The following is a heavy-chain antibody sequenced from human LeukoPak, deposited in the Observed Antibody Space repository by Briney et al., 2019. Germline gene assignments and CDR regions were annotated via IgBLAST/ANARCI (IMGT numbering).Heavy chain of an antibody. D-gene: IGHD5-18*01. CDR2: INHSGST. Sequence: SETLSLTCAVYGGSFSGYYWSWIRQPPGKGLEWIGEINHSGSTNYNPSLKSRATISVDTSKNQFSLQLNSVSPEDTAVYYCAREKTGSSYLTWIQMGVGIDPWGQGTLVTVSS. CDR3: AREKTGSSYLTWIQMGVGIDP. V-gene: IGHV4-34*01. J-gene: IGHJ5*02. CDR1: GGSFSGYY.